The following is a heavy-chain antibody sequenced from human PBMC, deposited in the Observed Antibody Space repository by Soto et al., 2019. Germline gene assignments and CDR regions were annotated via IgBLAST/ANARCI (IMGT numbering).Heavy chain of an antibody. J-gene: IGHJ5*02. Sequence: GGSLRLSCAASGFTFSIHGMHWVRQTPGKGLEWVAVISNDGNKKYYVESVEGRFSISRDNSKSSVYLQMNNVRIEDTAKYYCAKDKVPYYDFWSGQRWCDPWGKGTQVTVSS. V-gene: IGHV3-30*18. D-gene: IGHD3-3*01. CDR3: AKDKVPYYDFWSGQRWCDP. CDR1: GFTFSIHG. CDR2: ISNDGNKK.